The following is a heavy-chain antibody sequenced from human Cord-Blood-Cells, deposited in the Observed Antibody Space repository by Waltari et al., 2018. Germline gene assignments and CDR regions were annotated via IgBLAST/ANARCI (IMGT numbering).Heavy chain of an antibody. CDR2: INHSGST. D-gene: IGHD2-2*01. CDR3: ARGGRYCSSTSCQNNWFDP. J-gene: IGHJ5*02. V-gene: IGHV4-34*01. CDR1: GGSFSGYY. Sequence: QVQLQQWGAGLLKPSETLSLTCAVYGGSFSGYYRSWIRQPPGKGLGWIGVINHSGSTNYNPSLKSRVTISVDTSKNQFSLKLSSVTAADTAVYYCARGGRYCSSTSCQNNWFDPWGQGTLVTVSS.